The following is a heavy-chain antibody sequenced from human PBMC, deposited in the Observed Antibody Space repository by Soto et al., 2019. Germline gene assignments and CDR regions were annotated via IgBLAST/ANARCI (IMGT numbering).Heavy chain of an antibody. D-gene: IGHD2-2*01. CDR2: ISYDGSNK. CDR3: AKDGGLSSLDY. Sequence: QVQLVESGGGVVQPGRSLRLSCAASGFTFSSYGMHWVSQAPGKGLEWVAVISYDGSNKYYADSVKGRFTISRDNSKNTLYLQMNSLRAEDTAVYYCAKDGGLSSLDYWGQGTLVTVSS. CDR1: GFTFSSYG. J-gene: IGHJ4*02. V-gene: IGHV3-30*18.